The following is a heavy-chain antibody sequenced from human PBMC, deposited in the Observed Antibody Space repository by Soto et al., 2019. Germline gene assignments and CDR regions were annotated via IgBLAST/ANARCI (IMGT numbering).Heavy chain of an antibody. CDR1: GGSISSYY. Sequence: PSETLSLTCTVSGGSISSYYWSWIRQPPGKGLEWIGYIYYSGSTNYNPSLKSRVTISVDTSKNQFSLKLSSVTAADTAMYYCGRGLNWSGYLFDPWGQATLVTAPQ. J-gene: IGHJ5*02. D-gene: IGHD3-3*01. V-gene: IGHV4-59*01. CDR2: IYYSGST. CDR3: GRGLNWSGYLFDP.